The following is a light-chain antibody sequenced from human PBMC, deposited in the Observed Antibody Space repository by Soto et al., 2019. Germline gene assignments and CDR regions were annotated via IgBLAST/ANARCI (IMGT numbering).Light chain of an antibody. Sequence: EIVLTQSPSTLSFSPFEISTLSFIASQSVSSYLAWYQQKPGQAPRLLIYGASTRATGIPARFSGSGSGTEFTLTISSLQSEDFAVYYCQQYNNWPPWTFGQGTKVDIK. CDR2: GAS. J-gene: IGKJ1*01. CDR1: QSVSSY. V-gene: IGKV3-15*01. CDR3: QQYNNWPPWT.